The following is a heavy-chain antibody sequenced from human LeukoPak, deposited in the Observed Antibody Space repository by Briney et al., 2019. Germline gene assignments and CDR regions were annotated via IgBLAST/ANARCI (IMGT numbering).Heavy chain of an antibody. Sequence: PSETLSLTCTVSGGSISSRTYYWGWIRQPPGKGLEWIGSIYYSGSTYYNPSLKSRVTISVDTSKNQFSLKLSSVTAADTAVYYCARQKDDYVWGSYRSLPDYWGQGTLVTVSS. CDR2: IYYSGST. D-gene: IGHD3-16*02. CDR1: GGSISSRTYY. J-gene: IGHJ4*02. V-gene: IGHV4-39*01. CDR3: ARQKDDYVWGSYRSLPDY.